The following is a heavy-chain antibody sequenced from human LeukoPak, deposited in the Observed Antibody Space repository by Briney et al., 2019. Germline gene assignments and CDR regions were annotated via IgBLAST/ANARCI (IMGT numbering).Heavy chain of an antibody. D-gene: IGHD3-3*01. J-gene: IGHJ4*02. CDR2: ISGSGGST. V-gene: IGHV3-23*01. CDR1: GFTFSNYA. CDR3: AKEYYDFWSGYPHDY. Sequence: GGSLRLSCAASGFTFSNYAMSWVRQAPGKGLEWVSAISGSGGSTYYADSVKGRFTISRDNSKNTLYLQMNSLRAEDTAVYYCAKEYYDFWSGYPHDYWGQGTLVTVSS.